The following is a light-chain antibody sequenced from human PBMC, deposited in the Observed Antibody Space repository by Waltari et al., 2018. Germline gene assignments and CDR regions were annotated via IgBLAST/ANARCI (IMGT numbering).Light chain of an antibody. Sequence: QSVLTQPPSASGTPGQRVTISCSGSSSNIGSNYVYWYQHLPGTAPKLLSYRNNQRPSGVPDRFSGSKSGTSASLAISGLRSEDEADYYCAAWDDSLSGHWVFGGGTKLTVL. J-gene: IGLJ3*02. V-gene: IGLV1-47*01. CDR1: SSNIGSNY. CDR2: RNN. CDR3: AAWDDSLSGHWV.